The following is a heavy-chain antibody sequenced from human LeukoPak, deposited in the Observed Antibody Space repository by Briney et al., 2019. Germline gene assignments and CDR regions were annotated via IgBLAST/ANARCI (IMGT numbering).Heavy chain of an antibody. Sequence: GGSLRLSCAASGFTFNSYGMHWVRQAPGKGREWVAVISYDGSNKHYADSVKGRFSISRDNSKNTLYLQMNSLRAEDTAVYYCAKDYGSGSYFHDAFDIWGQGTMVTVSS. CDR1: GFTFNSYG. D-gene: IGHD3-10*01. CDR2: ISYDGSNK. V-gene: IGHV3-30*18. J-gene: IGHJ3*02. CDR3: AKDYGSGSYFHDAFDI.